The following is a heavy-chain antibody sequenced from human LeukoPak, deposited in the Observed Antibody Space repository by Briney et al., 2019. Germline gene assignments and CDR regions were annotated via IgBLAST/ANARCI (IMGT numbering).Heavy chain of an antibody. CDR2: IIHDGSNK. CDR3: AKDWGPKFASGSSYLDS. D-gene: IGHD3-10*01. J-gene: IGHJ4*02. Sequence: PGGSLRLSCAASGFTFSTYGMHWVRQAPGKGLEWVAVIIHDGSNKYYADSVKGRFTISRDNSKNTLFLQMNGLRPEDTAVYFCAKDWGPKFASGSSYLDSWGQGILVTVSS. V-gene: IGHV3-30*18. CDR1: GFTFSTYG.